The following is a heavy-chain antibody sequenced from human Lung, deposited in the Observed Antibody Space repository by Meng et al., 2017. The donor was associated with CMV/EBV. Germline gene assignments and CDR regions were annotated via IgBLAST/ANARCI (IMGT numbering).Heavy chain of an antibody. J-gene: IGHJ5*02. CDR1: GYTVTGYY. CDR3: ARFVDTAMATGWFDP. D-gene: IGHD5-18*01. CDR2: INPNSGGT. V-gene: IGHV1-2*02. Sequence: SGYTVTGYYRHWVRQAPGQGLEWMGWINPNSGGTNYAQKFQGRVTMTRDTSISTAYMELSRLRSDDTAVYYCARFVDTAMATGWFDPWGQGTLVTVSS.